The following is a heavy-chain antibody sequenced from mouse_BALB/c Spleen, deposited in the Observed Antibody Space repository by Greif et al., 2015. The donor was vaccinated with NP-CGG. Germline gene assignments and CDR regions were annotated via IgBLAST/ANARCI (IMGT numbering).Heavy chain of an antibody. CDR1: GFTFSSYA. D-gene: IGHD2-3*01. Sequence: EVQVVESGGGLVKPGGSLKLSCAASGFTFSSYAMSWVRQTPEKRLEWVATISSGGSYTYYPDSVKGRFTISRDNAKNTLYLQMSSLRSEDTAMYYCARVYDPYAMDYWGQGTSVTVSS. CDR2: ISSGGSYT. J-gene: IGHJ4*01. V-gene: IGHV5-9-3*01. CDR3: ARVYDPYAMDY.